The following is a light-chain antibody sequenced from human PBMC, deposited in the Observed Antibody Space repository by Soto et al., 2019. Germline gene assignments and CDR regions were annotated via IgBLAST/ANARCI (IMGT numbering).Light chain of an antibody. Sequence: EIVLTQSPGTLALSLGDEATLSCTASQTVNRNYLAWYLQKPAQPPRLLIYGVSNRAPGVPDRFSGGGSGTEFTLTIARLEPDDFGTYYCQQYIASPLTFGQGTMLEVK. J-gene: IGKJ1*01. CDR1: QTVNRNY. CDR3: QQYIASPLT. CDR2: GVS. V-gene: IGKV3-20*01.